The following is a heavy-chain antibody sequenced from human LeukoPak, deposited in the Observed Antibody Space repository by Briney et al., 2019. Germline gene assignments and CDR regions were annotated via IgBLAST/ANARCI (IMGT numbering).Heavy chain of an antibody. V-gene: IGHV3-23*01. D-gene: IGHD3-3*01. CDR3: AKVLFDFWSGYLDY. CDR2: ISGSGGST. J-gene: IGHJ4*02. CDR1: GFTFSSYA. Sequence: PGGSLRLSCAASGFTFSSYAMSWVRQAPGKGLEWVSAISGSGGSTYYADSVKGRFTISRDNSKNTLYLQMNSLRAEDTAVYYCAKVLFDFWSGYLDYWGQGTLVTVSS.